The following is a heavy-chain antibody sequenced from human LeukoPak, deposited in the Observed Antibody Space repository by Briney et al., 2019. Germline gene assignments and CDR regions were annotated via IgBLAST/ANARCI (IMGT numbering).Heavy chain of an antibody. Sequence: GGSLRLSCAASGFTFSSYWMHWVRQAPGKGLVWVSRINSDGSSTSYADSVKGRFTISRDNAKNTLYLQMNSLRAEDTAVYYCARDERAYYDSSGYYPWGQGTLVTVSS. CDR3: ARDERAYYDSSGYYP. CDR2: INSDGSST. D-gene: IGHD3-22*01. J-gene: IGHJ5*02. V-gene: IGHV3-74*01. CDR1: GFTFSSYW.